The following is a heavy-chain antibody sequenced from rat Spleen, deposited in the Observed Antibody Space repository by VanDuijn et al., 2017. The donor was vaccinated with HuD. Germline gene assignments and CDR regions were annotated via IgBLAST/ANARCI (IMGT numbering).Heavy chain of an antibody. CDR2: INYSGST. J-gene: IGHJ1*01. V-gene: IGHV3-1*01. CDR3: AREGATTVWYFDF. CDR1: GYSITSNY. D-gene: IGHD1-11*01. Sequence: EVQLQESGPGLVKPSQSLSLTCSVTGYSITSNYWAWIRKFPGNEMEWMGYINYSGSTGYNPSLKSRISITRDTSKNQFFLQLNSVTTEDTATYYCAREGATTVWYFDFWGPGTMVTVSS.